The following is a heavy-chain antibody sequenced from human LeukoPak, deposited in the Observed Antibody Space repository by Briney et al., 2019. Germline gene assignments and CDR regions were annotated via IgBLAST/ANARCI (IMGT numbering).Heavy chain of an antibody. CDR1: GDSISSSSYY. D-gene: IGHD3/OR15-3a*01. Sequence: PSETLSLTCTVSGDSISSSSYYWGWIRQSPGKGLEWIGSIYYSGNTYYNASLKSQVSISIDTSKNQFSLRLTSVTAADTAVYYCARQTGSGLFILPGGQGTLVTVSS. J-gene: IGHJ4*02. CDR2: IYYSGNT. V-gene: IGHV4-39*01. CDR3: ARQTGSGLFILP.